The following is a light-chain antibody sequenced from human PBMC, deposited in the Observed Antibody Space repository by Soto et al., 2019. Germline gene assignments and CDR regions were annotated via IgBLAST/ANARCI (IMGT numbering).Light chain of an antibody. CDR3: QQFNTDPIT. Sequence: AIPLTQSPSSLSASVGDRVTITCRASQGINSALAWYQQKPGKAPKLVIYDASTLEGGVPSRFSGSGSGTDFTLTISGLQPEDFASYYCQQFNTDPITFGQGTRLEIK. CDR1: QGINSA. J-gene: IGKJ5*01. CDR2: DAS. V-gene: IGKV1-13*02.